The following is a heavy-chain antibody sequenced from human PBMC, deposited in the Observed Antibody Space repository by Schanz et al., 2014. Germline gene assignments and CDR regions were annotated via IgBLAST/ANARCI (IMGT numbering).Heavy chain of an antibody. Sequence: VQLVESGGGVVQPGRSLRLSCLASGFAFSSYGMNWLRQAPGKGLEWVSVIGVDGTTTYYADSVKGRFTISRDNTKNSLFLQLNSLRADDTAVYYCARNRGSGGQNWYFDLWGRGTLVTVSS. CDR2: IGVDGTTT. CDR1: GFAFSSYG. CDR3: ARNRGSGGQNWYFDL. J-gene: IGHJ2*01. V-gene: IGHV3-48*04. D-gene: IGHD1-26*01.